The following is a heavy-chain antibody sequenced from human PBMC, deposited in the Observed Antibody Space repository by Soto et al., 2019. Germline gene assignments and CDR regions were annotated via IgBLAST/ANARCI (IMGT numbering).Heavy chain of an antibody. D-gene: IGHD5-18*01. CDR2: ISYDGSNK. Sequence: ESGGGVVQPGRSLRLSCAASGFTFSSYGMHWVRQAPGKGLEWVAVISYDGSNKYYADSVKGRFTISRDNSKNTLYLQMNSLRAEDTAVYYCAKNDGYSYGYIPDYWGQGTLVTVSS. CDR3: AKNDGYSYGYIPDY. V-gene: IGHV3-30*18. CDR1: GFTFSSYG. J-gene: IGHJ4*02.